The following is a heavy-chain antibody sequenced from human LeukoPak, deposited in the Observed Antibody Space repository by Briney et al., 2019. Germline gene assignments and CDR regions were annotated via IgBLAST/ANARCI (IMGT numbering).Heavy chain of an antibody. V-gene: IGHV4-61*02. D-gene: IGHD6-19*01. CDR1: GGSISSGSYY. Sequence: PSDTLSLTCTVSGGSISSGSYYWIWIRQPAGKGLEWIGRIYTSGNTNYNSSLKSRVTISVDRSKNQFSLKLNSVTAADTAVYYCAREETSGWTFDYWGQGTLVTVSS. CDR2: IYTSGNT. CDR3: AREETSGWTFDY. J-gene: IGHJ4*02.